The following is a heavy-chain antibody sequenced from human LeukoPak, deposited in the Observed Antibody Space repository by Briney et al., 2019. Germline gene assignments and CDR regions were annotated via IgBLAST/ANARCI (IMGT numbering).Heavy chain of an antibody. CDR3: AKVAVPTRVTTSYFDY. CDR1: GFTFRDYT. Sequence: GGSLRLSCAASGFTFRDYTMNWVRQAPGKGLEWVSAISKSSTYIKYADSVKGRFTISRDNSKNTLYLQMNGLRAEDTAVYWCAKVAVPTRVTTSYFDYWGQGTLVTVSS. D-gene: IGHD4-17*01. J-gene: IGHJ4*02. CDR2: ISKSSTYI. V-gene: IGHV3-21*04.